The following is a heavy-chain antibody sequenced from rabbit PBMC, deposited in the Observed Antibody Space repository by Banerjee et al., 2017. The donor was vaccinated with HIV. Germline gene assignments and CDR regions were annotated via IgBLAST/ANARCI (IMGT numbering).Heavy chain of an antibody. CDR1: GLDFSSSYW. CDR3: ARDLSSSGWSDFGL. D-gene: IGHD4-1*01. J-gene: IGHJ4*01. Sequence: QEQLVEYGGDLVQPEGSLTLTCKASGLDFSSSYWICWVRQAPGKGLEWIGCINSGSSGSTYCTSWAKGRFTITRRTSLNRVTLQMTSLTAADTATYFCARDLSSSGWSDFGLWGQGTLVTVS. V-gene: IGHV1S45*01. CDR2: INSGSSGST.